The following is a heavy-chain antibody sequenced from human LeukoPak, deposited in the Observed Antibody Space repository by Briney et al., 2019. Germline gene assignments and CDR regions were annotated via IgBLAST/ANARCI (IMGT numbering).Heavy chain of an antibody. Sequence: GGSLRLSCAASGFTFSSYSMSWVRQAPGKGLEWVSIISDSGANTYYADSVRGRFTISRDNSKNTLYLQMNSLRAEDTAVYYCAKDHGERWLQTYYYYYYMDVWGKGTTVTISS. J-gene: IGHJ6*03. CDR2: ISDSGANT. D-gene: IGHD5-24*01. CDR3: AKDHGERWLQTYYYYYYMDV. CDR1: GFTFSSYS. V-gene: IGHV3-23*01.